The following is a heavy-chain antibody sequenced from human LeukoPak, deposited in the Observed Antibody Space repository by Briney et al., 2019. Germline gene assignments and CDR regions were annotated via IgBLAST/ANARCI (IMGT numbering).Heavy chain of an antibody. D-gene: IGHD6-13*01. V-gene: IGHV1-18*01. CDR3: ARDKGLIAAAPRRAFDI. CDR1: GYTFTSYG. CDR2: ISAYNGNT. J-gene: IGHJ3*02. Sequence: ASVKVSCKASGYTFTSYGISWVRQAPGQGLKWMGWISAYNGNTNYAQKLQGRVTMTTDTSTSTAYMELRSLRSDDTAVYYCARDKGLIAAAPRRAFDIWGQGTMVTVSS.